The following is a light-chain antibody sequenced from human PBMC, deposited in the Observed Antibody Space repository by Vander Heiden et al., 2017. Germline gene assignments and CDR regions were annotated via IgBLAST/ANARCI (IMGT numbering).Light chain of an antibody. CDR2: AAS. CDR3: QQSFATPWI. V-gene: IGKV1-39*01. J-gene: IGKJ1*01. CDR1: QNIRSH. Sequence: DIQMTQSPSSLSASVGDRVTISCRASQNIRSHLSWYQLKPGKAPKVLIYAASTFQFGVPSRFSGNGSGTDFTLSISSLHPEDSATYFCQQSFATPWIFGPGTRVEIK.